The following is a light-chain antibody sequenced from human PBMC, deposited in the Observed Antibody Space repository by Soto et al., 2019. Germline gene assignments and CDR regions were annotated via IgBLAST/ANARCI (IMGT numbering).Light chain of an antibody. V-gene: IGKV3-15*01. J-gene: IGKJ2*01. CDR2: GAS. CDR1: QSVSSN. CDR3: QQYDNWPPYT. Sequence: EIVMTQSPATLSVSPGERATLSCRASQSVSSNFAWYQQKPGQAPRLLIYGASTRATGIPARFSGSGSGTNFNLTISRLQSEDYAVYYCQQYDNWPPYTFGQWTKLEIK.